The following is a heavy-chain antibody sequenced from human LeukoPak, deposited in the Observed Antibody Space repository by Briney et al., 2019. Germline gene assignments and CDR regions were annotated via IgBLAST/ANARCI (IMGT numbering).Heavy chain of an antibody. J-gene: IGHJ4*02. CDR1: GFTFSSYA. V-gene: IGHV3-23*01. Sequence: GGSLRLSCAASGFTFSSYAMSWVRQAPGKGLEWVSAISGSGGSTYYADSVKGRFTISRDNSKNTLYLQMNSLRAEDTAVYYCAREALLWFGESRHFDYWGQGTLVTVSS. D-gene: IGHD3-10*01. CDR2: ISGSGGST. CDR3: AREALLWFGESRHFDY.